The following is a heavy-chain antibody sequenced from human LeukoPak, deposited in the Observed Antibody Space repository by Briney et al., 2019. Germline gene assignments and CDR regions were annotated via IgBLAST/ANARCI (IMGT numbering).Heavy chain of an antibody. CDR3: ARGLGARRSFDY. CDR2: INPNSGGT. CDR1: GYTFTGYY. Sequence: ASVKVSCKASGYTFTGYYMHWVRQAPGQGPEWMGWINPNSGGTNYAQKFQGRVTMTRDTSISTAYMELSRLRSDDTAVYYCARGLGARRSFDYWGQGTLVTVSS. D-gene: IGHD6-6*01. V-gene: IGHV1-2*02. J-gene: IGHJ4*02.